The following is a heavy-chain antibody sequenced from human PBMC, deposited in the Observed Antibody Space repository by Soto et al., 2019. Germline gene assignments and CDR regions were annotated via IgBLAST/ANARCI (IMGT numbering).Heavy chain of an antibody. CDR1: GFTFSDHY. Sequence: QVQLVESGGGLVKPGGSLRLSCAASGFTFSDHYMSWIRQAPGKGLEWLSYISGSGSNIYYADSVKGRFTISRDNAKNSLYLQMNSLSAEDTAVYYCARERSSYDMDVWGQGTTVTVSS. V-gene: IGHV3-11*01. CDR3: ARERSSYDMDV. J-gene: IGHJ6*02. CDR2: ISGSGSNI.